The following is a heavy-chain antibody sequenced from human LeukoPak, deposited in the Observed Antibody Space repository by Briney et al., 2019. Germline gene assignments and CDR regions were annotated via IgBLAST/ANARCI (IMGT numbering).Heavy chain of an antibody. CDR2: INHSGST. CDR1: GGSFSGYY. Sequence: PSETLSLTCAVYGGSFSGYYWSWIRQPPGKGLEWIGEINHSGSTNYNPSLKSRVTISVDTSKNQFSLKLSSVTAEDTAVYFCAKRGVVIRGILVIGYHQEAYHYDFWGQGVLVTVSS. J-gene: IGHJ4*02. D-gene: IGHD3-10*01. V-gene: IGHV4-34*01. CDR3: AKRGVVIRGILVIGYHQEAYHYDF.